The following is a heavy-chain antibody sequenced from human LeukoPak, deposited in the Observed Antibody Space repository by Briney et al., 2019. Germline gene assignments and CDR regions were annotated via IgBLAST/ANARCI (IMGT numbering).Heavy chain of an antibody. D-gene: IGHD3-3*01. CDR2: VKNDGSST. CDR3: ARGNDYWSGYIDY. Sequence: HPGGSLRLSCAASGFAFSSHWMHWVRQAPGKGLVWVSHVKNDGSSTNYADSVRGRFTISRDNAKNTLYLQMNSLRAEDTAVYYCARGNDYWSGYIDYWGQGTLATVSS. J-gene: IGHJ4*02. CDR1: GFAFSSHW. V-gene: IGHV3-74*01.